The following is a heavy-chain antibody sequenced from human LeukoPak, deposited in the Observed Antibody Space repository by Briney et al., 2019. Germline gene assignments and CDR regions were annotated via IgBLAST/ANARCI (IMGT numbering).Heavy chain of an antibody. V-gene: IGHV4-59*01. CDR1: GGSISSYY. CDR2: IYYSGST. Sequence: SETLSLTCTVSGGSISSYYWSWIRQPPGKGLEWIGYIYYSGSTNYNPSLKSRVTISVDTSKNQFSLKLSSVTAADTAVYYCARDRPDYYTDVWGKGTTVTVSS. CDR3: ARDRPDYYTDV. J-gene: IGHJ6*03.